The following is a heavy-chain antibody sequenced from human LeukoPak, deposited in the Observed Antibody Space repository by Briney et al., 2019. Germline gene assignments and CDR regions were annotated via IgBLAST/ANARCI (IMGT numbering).Heavy chain of an antibody. V-gene: IGHV3-7*01. CDR2: IKQDGSEQ. CDR1: GFTFTTYW. D-gene: IGHD6-19*01. Sequence: PGGSLRLSCAASGFTFTTYWMGWVRQAPGKGLEWVANIKQDGSEQYYVDSVKGRFTISRDNAKNSLSLQMNSLRAEDTAVYYCARDHSGGWYGNMDVWGKGTTVTVSS. CDR3: ARDHSGGWYGNMDV. J-gene: IGHJ6*03.